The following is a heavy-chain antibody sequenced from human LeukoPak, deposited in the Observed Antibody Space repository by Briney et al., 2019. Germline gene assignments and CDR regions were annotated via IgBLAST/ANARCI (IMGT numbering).Heavy chain of an antibody. CDR1: GGSFSGYY. D-gene: IGHD4-17*01. Sequence: SETLSLTCAVYGGSFSGYYWSWIRQPPGKGLEWIGEINHSGSTNYNPSLKSRVTISVDTSKNQFSLKLSSVTAADTAVYYCARHDYGDCFDYWGQGTLVTVSS. J-gene: IGHJ4*02. V-gene: IGHV4-34*01. CDR3: ARHDYGDCFDY. CDR2: INHSGST.